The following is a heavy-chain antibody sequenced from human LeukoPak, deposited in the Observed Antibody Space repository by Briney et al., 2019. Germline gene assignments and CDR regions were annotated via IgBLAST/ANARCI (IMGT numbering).Heavy chain of an antibody. J-gene: IGHJ4*02. Sequence: ASVKVSCKASGYTFTSYCIHWVRQAPGQGLEWMGIIYPSVDRTSYAQKFQDRLTMTRDTSTSTVYMELSSLKDEDTAVYYCAREEEGGTFDYWGQGTLVTVYS. V-gene: IGHV1-46*01. D-gene: IGHD3-16*01. CDR2: IYPSVDRT. CDR3: AREEEGGTFDY. CDR1: GYTFTSYC.